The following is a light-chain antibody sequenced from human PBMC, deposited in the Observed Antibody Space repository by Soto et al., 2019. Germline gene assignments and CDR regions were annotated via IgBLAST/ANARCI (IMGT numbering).Light chain of an antibody. CDR3: QQSYSTPPIP. Sequence: DIPITQSPSSLSASVGDRVTIPCRASQSISSYLNWYQQKPGKAPKLLIYAASSLQSGVPSRFSGSGSGTDFTLTISSLQPEDFATYYCQQSYSTPPIPFGQGTRLEIK. CDR1: QSISSY. CDR2: AAS. J-gene: IGKJ5*01. V-gene: IGKV1-39*01.